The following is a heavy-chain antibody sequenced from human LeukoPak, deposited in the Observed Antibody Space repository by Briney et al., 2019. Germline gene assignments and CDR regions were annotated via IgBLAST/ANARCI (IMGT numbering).Heavy chain of an antibody. CDR2: INHSGST. CDR3: AIAPAGTELGGYYFDY. Sequence: SETLSLTCAVYGGSFSGYYWSWIRQPPGKGLEWIGEINHSGSTNYNPSLKSRVTISVDTSKNQFSLKLSSVTAADTAVYYCAIAPAGTELGGYYFDYWGQGTLVTVSS. D-gene: IGHD6-19*01. J-gene: IGHJ4*02. V-gene: IGHV4-34*01. CDR1: GGSFSGYY.